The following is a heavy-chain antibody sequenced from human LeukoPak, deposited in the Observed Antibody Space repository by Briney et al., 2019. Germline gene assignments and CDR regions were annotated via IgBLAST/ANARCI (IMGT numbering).Heavy chain of an antibody. V-gene: IGHV6-1*01. CDR3: ARGLEWLAQEYSYYLDY. D-gene: IGHD3-3*01. J-gene: IGHJ4*02. CDR2: TYYRSKWYK. Sequence: SQTLSLTCAISGDSVSSNSAAWNWIRQSLSRGLEWLGRTYYRSKWYKDYAVSVKSRITINPDTSKNQFSLQLNSVTPEDTAVYYCARGLEWLAQEYSYYLDYWGQGTLVTVSS. CDR1: GDSVSSNSAA.